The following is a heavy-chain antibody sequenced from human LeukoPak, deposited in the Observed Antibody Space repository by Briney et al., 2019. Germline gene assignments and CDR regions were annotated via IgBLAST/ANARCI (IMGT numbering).Heavy chain of an antibody. V-gene: IGHV4-4*07. CDR1: GGSISSYY. CDR2: IYTSGST. J-gene: IGHJ4*02. Sequence: SETLSLTCTVSGGSISSYYWSWIRQPAGKGLEWIGLIYTSGSTNYNPSLKSRVTMSVDTSRNQFSLKLSSVTAADTAVYYCARDDYYDSSGYYPFAYWGQGTLVTVSS. CDR3: ARDDYYDSSGYYPFAY. D-gene: IGHD3-22*01.